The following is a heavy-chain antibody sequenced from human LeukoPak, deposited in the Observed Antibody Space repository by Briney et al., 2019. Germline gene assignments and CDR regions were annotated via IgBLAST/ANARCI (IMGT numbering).Heavy chain of an antibody. CDR3: ARDSSSWYYGY. V-gene: IGHV4-4*02. Sequence: GSLRLSCAASGFTFSSYAMSWARQPPGKGLEWIGEIYHSGSTNYNPSLKSRVTISVDKSKNQFSLKLSSVTAADTAVYYCARDSSSWYYGYWGQGTLVTVSS. J-gene: IGHJ4*02. CDR2: IYHSGST. D-gene: IGHD6-13*01. CDR1: GFTFSSYAM.